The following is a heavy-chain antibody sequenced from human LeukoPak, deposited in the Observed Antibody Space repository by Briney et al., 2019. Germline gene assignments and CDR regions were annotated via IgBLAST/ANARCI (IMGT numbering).Heavy chain of an antibody. J-gene: IGHJ4*02. V-gene: IGHV7-4-1*02. CDR3: VREGLAGGDY. CDR1: GYTFPTYN. Sequence: ASVKASCKASGYTFPTYNLNWVRQAPGQGLEWMGWIDTNTGNPTYAQGFTGRFVFSLDTSVSTAYLQISSLKAEDTAVFYCVREGLAGGDYWGQGTLVTVSS. D-gene: IGHD6-19*01. CDR2: IDTNTGNP.